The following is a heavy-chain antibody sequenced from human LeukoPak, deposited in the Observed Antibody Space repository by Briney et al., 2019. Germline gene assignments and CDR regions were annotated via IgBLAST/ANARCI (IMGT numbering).Heavy chain of an antibody. D-gene: IGHD3-10*01. J-gene: IGHJ6*02. V-gene: IGHV4-59*01. CDR1: GGSINSYY. Sequence: PSETLSLTCTVSGGSINSYYWSWIRQPPGRGLEWIGSIHYSGSTSYNPSLRSRVTISVDKSKNQFFLKLSSVTAADTAVYYCARVTTMVRGVSLDVWGQGTTVTVSS. CDR2: IHYSGST. CDR3: ARVTTMVRGVSLDV.